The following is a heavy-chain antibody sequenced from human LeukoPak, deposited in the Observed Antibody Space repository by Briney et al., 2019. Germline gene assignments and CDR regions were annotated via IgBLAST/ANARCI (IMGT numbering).Heavy chain of an antibody. D-gene: IGHD6-13*01. J-gene: IGHJ5*02. Sequence: ASVKVSCKASGYTFTGYYMHWVRQAPGQGLEWMGWINPNSGGTNYAQKFQGRVTMTRDTSISTAYMELSRPRSDDTAVYYCARGVSSSWYREWFDPWGQGTLVTVSS. CDR2: INPNSGGT. CDR3: ARGVSSSWYREWFDP. CDR1: GYTFTGYY. V-gene: IGHV1-2*02.